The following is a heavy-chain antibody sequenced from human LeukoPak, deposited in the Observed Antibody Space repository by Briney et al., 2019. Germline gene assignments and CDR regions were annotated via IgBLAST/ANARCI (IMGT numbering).Heavy chain of an antibody. CDR2: INPNSGGT. Sequence: ASVKLSCKVFGYTFTGYYMHWVRQAPGQGLECMGWINPNSGGTSYAQTFQGRFTMTRDTSISTAYMELSRLRSDDTAVYYCAKEGTCSSTSCNHDYWGQGTLVTVSS. V-gene: IGHV1-2*02. D-gene: IGHD2-2*01. CDR1: GYTFTGYY. CDR3: AKEGTCSSTSCNHDY. J-gene: IGHJ4*02.